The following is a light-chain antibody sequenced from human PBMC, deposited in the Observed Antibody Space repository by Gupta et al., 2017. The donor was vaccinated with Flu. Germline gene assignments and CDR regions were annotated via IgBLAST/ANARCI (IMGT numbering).Light chain of an antibody. J-gene: IGKJ5*01. CDR2: GAS. V-gene: IGKV3-15*01. CDR3: QQYDDWPPIT. Sequence: EIVMTQSPDTLSVSPGERATLSCRASQSVSSNLAWYQHKPGLAPRLLLYGASTRATGIADRFSGSGSGTEFTLTISSLQSEDFAVYYCQQYDDWPPITFGQGTRLEIK. CDR1: QSVSSN.